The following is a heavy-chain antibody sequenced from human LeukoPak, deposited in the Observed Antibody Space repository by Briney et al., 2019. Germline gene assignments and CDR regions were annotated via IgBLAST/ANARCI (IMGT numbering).Heavy chain of an antibody. J-gene: IGHJ4*02. D-gene: IGHD2-15*01. CDR3: ARHSSRFCSGGSCYSYSSGWYY. Sequence: GESLKISCKSSGYSFTTYWIAWVRQMPGKGMEWVGVIYPGDSDTRYSPSFQGQVTFSADKSTTTVYLQWSSLKASDTAMYYCARHSSRFCSGGSCYSYSSGWYYWGQGTLVTVSS. CDR1: GYSFTTYW. V-gene: IGHV5-51*01. CDR2: IYPGDSDT.